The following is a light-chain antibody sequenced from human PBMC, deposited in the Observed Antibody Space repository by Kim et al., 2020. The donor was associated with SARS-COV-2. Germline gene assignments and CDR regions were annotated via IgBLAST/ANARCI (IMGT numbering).Light chain of an antibody. CDR2: GKN. CDR3: NSRDSRDDQVI. Sequence: ALGQTVRVTCQGGSLRNYYANWSQQKPGQAPGLVIYGKNKRPSGIPDRFSGSNSGSTASLTITGAQAEDEADFYWNSRDSRDDQVIFGGGTQLTVL. CDR1: SLRNYY. J-gene: IGLJ2*01. V-gene: IGLV3-19*01.